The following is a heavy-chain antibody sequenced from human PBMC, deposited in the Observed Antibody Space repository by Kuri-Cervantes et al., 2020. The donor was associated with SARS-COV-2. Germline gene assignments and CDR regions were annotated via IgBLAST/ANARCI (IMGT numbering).Heavy chain of an antibody. Sequence: ASVKVSCKVSGYTLTELSMHWVRQAPGKGLEWMGGFDPEDGETIYAQKFQGRVTMTEDTSTDTAYMELSSLRSEDTAVYYCARHGTDTAMVDYYYYYGMDVWGQGTTVTVSS. V-gene: IGHV1-24*01. CDR3: ARHGTDTAMVDYYYYYGMDV. J-gene: IGHJ6*02. D-gene: IGHD5-18*01. CDR1: GYTLTELS. CDR2: FDPEDGET.